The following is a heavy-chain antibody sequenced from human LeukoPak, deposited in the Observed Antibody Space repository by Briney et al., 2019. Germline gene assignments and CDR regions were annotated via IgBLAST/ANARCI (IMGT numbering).Heavy chain of an antibody. J-gene: IGHJ4*02. CDR3: ARATYYYDSSGYYALDYFDY. D-gene: IGHD3-22*01. V-gene: IGHV4-34*01. CDR1: GVSISSYY. Sequence: SETLSLTCTVSGVSISSYYWSWIRQPPGKGLEWIGEINHSGSTNYNPSLKSRVTISVDTSKNQFSLKLSSVTAADTAVYYCARATYYYDSSGYYALDYFDYWGQGTLVTVSS. CDR2: INHSGST.